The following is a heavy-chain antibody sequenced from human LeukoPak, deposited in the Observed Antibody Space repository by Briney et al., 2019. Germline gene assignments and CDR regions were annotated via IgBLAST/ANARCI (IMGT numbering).Heavy chain of an antibody. Sequence: GGSLRLSCAASGFTFSSYWMSWVRQAPGKGLEWVGFIRSKAYGGTTEYAASVKGRFTISRDDSKSIAYLQMNSLKTEDTAVYYCTNSITMVRGVIPHFDYWGQGTLVTVSS. CDR1: GFTFSSYW. V-gene: IGHV3-49*04. D-gene: IGHD3-10*01. CDR3: TNSITMVRGVIPHFDY. CDR2: IRSKAYGGTT. J-gene: IGHJ4*02.